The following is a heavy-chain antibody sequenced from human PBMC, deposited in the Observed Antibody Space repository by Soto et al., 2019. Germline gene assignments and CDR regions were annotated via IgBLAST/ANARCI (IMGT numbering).Heavy chain of an antibody. D-gene: IGHD3-22*01. CDR2: INHSGST. V-gene: IGHV4-34*01. J-gene: IGHJ4*02. CDR1: GGSFSGYY. CDR3: ARGDSSGNYYFVD. Sequence: PSETLSRTCAVYGGSFSGYYWSWIRQPPGKGLEWIGEINHSGSTNYNPSLKSRVTISVDTSKNQFSLKLSSVTAADTAVYYCARGDSSGNYYFVDWGQGTLVTVSS.